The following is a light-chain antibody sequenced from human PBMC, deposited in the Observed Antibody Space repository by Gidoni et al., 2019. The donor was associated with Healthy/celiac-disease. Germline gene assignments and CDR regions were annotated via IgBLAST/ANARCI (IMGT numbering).Light chain of an antibody. Sequence: DIQMTQSPSSLSASVGDRVTITCRASQSISSYLNWYQQKPGKAPKLLIYAASSLQSGVPSRFSGRGSGTDFTLTSSSLQPEDFATYYCQQSYSTPRTFGQGTKLEIK. CDR3: QQSYSTPRT. V-gene: IGKV1-39*01. CDR2: AAS. CDR1: QSISSY. J-gene: IGKJ2*01.